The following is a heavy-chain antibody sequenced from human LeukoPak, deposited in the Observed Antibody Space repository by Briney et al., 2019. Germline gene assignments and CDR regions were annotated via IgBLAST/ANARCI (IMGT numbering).Heavy chain of an antibody. J-gene: IGHJ4*02. CDR1: GGTFSSYA. D-gene: IGHD2-2*01. Sequence: GSSVKVSCKASGGTFSSYAISWVRQAPGQGLEWMGGIIPIFGTANYAQKFQGRVTITADESTSTAYMELSSLRSEDTAVYYCAREVFTSGCSSTSCYLSFDYWGQGTLVTVSS. CDR3: AREVFTSGCSSTSCYLSFDY. CDR2: IIPIFGTA. V-gene: IGHV1-69*01.